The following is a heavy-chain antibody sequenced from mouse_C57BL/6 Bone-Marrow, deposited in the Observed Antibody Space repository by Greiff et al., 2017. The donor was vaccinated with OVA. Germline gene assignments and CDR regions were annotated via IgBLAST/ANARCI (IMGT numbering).Heavy chain of an antibody. CDR2: IDPSDSYT. CDR1: GYTFTSYW. CDR3: ARDYGNNDYAMDY. Sequence: QVQLQQPGAELVMPGASVKLSCKASGYTFTSYWMHWVKQRPGQGLEWIGEIDPSDSYTNYNQKFKGKSTLTVDKSSSTAYMQLSSLTSEDSAVYYCARDYGNNDYAMDYWGQGTSVTVSS. D-gene: IGHD2-1*01. J-gene: IGHJ4*01. V-gene: IGHV1-69*01.